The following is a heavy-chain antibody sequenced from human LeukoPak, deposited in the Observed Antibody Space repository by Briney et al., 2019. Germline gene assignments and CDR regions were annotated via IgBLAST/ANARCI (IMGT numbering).Heavy chain of an antibody. CDR1: GYTFTSYG. Sequence: ASVKVSCKAPGYTFTSYGISWVRQAPGQGLEWMGWISAYNGNTNYAQKLQGRVTMTTDTSTSTAYMELRSLRSDDTAVYYCARDPYYYGSGSPRVDTQFDYWGQGTLVTVSS. CDR2: ISAYNGNT. V-gene: IGHV1-18*04. D-gene: IGHD3-10*01. J-gene: IGHJ4*02. CDR3: ARDPYYYGSGSPRVDTQFDY.